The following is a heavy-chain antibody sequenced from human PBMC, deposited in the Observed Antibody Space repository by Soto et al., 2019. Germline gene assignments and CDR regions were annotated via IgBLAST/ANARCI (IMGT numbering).Heavy chain of an antibody. J-gene: IGHJ2*01. CDR3: ARGIVVVPAAMLYWYFDL. D-gene: IGHD2-2*01. CDR1: GGSISSYY. CDR2: IYYSGST. Sequence: QVQLQESGPGLVKPSETLSLTCTVSGGSISSYYWSWIRQPPGKGLEWIGYIYYSGSTNYNPSLKSRVTISVDTSKNQFSLKLSSVTAADTAVYYCARGIVVVPAAMLYWYFDLWGRGTLVTVSS. V-gene: IGHV4-59*01.